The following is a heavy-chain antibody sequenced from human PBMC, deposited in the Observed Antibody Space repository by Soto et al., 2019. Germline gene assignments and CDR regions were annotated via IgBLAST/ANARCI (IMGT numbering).Heavy chain of an antibody. CDR2: IYYSGST. Sequence: TLSLTCTVSGGSISSGDYYWSWIRQPPGKGLEWIGYIYYSGSTYYNPSLKSRVTISVDTSKNQFSLKLSSVTAADTAVYYCAREGAIYDFWSGYYKGYTWFDPWGQGTLVNVSS. J-gene: IGHJ5*02. D-gene: IGHD3-3*01. V-gene: IGHV4-30-4*01. CDR3: AREGAIYDFWSGYYKGYTWFDP. CDR1: GGSISSGDYY.